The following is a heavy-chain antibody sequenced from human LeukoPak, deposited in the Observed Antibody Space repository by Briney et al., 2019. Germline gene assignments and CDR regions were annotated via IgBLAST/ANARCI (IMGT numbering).Heavy chain of an antibody. CDR2: IIPIFGTA. CDR1: GGTFSSYA. V-gene: IGHV1-69*13. J-gene: IGHJ5*02. Sequence: ASVKVSCKASGGTFSSYAISWVRQAPGQGLEWMGGIIPIFGTANYAQKFQGRVTITADESTSTAYMELSSLRSEDTAVYCCARDFTGLGSGSYYNGGPFDPRGQGTLVTVSS. D-gene: IGHD3-10*01. CDR3: ARDFTGLGSGSYYNGGPFDP.